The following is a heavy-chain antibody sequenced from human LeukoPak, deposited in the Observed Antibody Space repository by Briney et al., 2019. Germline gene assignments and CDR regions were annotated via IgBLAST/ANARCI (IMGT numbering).Heavy chain of an antibody. J-gene: IGHJ6*03. Sequence: GGSLRLSCAASGFTFSSYWMSWIRQAPGKGLEWVSYISSSGSTILYADSVKGRFTISRDNAKNSLYLQMNSLRAEDTAVYYCAARISGYVYYYMDVWGKGTTVTVSS. CDR2: ISSSGSTI. CDR3: AARISGYVYYYMDV. V-gene: IGHV3-11*04. D-gene: IGHD5-12*01. CDR1: GFTFSSYW.